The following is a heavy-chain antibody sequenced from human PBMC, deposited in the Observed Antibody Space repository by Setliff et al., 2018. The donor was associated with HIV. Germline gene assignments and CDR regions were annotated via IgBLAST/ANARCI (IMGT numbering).Heavy chain of an antibody. D-gene: IGHD3-16*01. J-gene: IGHJ6*02. Sequence: SETLSLTCTVSGYPISSGYYWGWIRQPPGKGLEWIGSIYHSGTTYYNPSLKSRVTISVDTSKNQFSLKLSSVTAADTAVYYCARGGYYYYFGVDVWGQGTTVTVSS. CDR2: IYHSGTT. CDR3: ARGGYYYYFGVDV. V-gene: IGHV4-38-2*02. CDR1: GYPISSGYY.